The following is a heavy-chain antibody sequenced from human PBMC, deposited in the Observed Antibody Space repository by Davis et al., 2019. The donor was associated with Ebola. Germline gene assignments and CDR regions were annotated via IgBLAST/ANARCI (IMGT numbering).Heavy chain of an antibody. CDR3: ARGGATHYDY. D-gene: IGHD3-16*01. CDR2: IYPGDSET. Sequence: GESLKISCKASGFSITIYWIGWVRQMPGKGLEWVGIIYPGDSETRYSPSFQGQVTISADESISTAYLQWGSLKASDTAMYYCARGGATHYDYWGRGTLVTVSS. V-gene: IGHV5-51*01. CDR1: GFSITIYW. J-gene: IGHJ4*02.